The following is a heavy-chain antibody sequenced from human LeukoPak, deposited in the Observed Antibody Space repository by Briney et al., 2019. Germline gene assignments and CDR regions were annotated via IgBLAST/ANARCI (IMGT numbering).Heavy chain of an antibody. D-gene: IGHD3-16*01. CDR3: ARDTVGGQGLFDY. CDR2: IYYSGST. J-gene: IGHJ4*02. Sequence: SQTLSLTCTVSGGSISSGGYYWSWLRQHPGKGLEWIGYIYYSGSTYYNPSLKSRVTISVDTSKNQFSLKLSSVTAADTAVYYCARDTVGGQGLFDYWGQGTLVTVSS. CDR1: GGSISSGGYY. V-gene: IGHV4-31*03.